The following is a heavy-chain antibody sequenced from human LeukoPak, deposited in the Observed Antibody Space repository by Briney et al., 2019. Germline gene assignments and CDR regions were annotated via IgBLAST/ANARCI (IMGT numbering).Heavy chain of an antibody. D-gene: IGHD3-22*01. V-gene: IGHV3-30*18. CDR3: AKGTERLLPYYFDY. Sequence: GGSLRLSCAASGFSFRNYGMHWVRQAPGKGLEWVAVVSYDGSNEYYADSVKGRFTISRDNSKTTVYLQMTSPTDEDTAMYYCAKGTERLLPYYFDYWGQGTLVTVSS. J-gene: IGHJ4*02. CDR1: GFSFRNYG. CDR2: VSYDGSNE.